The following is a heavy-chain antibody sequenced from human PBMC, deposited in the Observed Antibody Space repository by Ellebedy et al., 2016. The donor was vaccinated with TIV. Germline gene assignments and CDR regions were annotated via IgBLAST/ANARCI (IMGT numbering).Heavy chain of an antibody. Sequence: GGSLRLSCAASGFTFSSYAMHWVRQAPGKGLEWVAVISYDGSNKYYADSVKGRFTISRDNSKNTLYLQMNSLRAEDTAVYYCARDVAVAGVVDYWGQGTLVTVSS. CDR2: ISYDGSNK. D-gene: IGHD6-19*01. V-gene: IGHV3-30*01. J-gene: IGHJ4*02. CDR3: ARDVAVAGVVDY. CDR1: GFTFSSYA.